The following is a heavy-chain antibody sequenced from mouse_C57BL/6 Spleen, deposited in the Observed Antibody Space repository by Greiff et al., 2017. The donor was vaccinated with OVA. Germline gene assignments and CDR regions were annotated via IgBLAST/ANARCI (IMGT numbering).Heavy chain of an antibody. CDR3: ARPQTAQASFAY. CDR2: IDPSDSYT. Sequence: QVQLQQPGAELVMPGASVKLSCKASGYTFTSYWMHWVKQRPGQGLEWIGEIDPSDSYTNYNQKFKGKSTLTVDKSSSTAYMQLSSLTSEDSAVYYCARPQTAQASFAYWGQGTLVTGSA. V-gene: IGHV1-69*01. D-gene: IGHD3-2*02. J-gene: IGHJ3*01. CDR1: GYTFTSYW.